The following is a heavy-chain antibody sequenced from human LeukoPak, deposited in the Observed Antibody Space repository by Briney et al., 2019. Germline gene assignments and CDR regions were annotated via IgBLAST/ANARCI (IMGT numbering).Heavy chain of an antibody. CDR3: ARDEFFGYSYGTAPSIL. Sequence: GASVKVSCKASGYTFTGYYMHWVRQAPGQGLEWMGWINPNSGGTNYAQKFQGRVTMTRDTSISTAYMELSRLRSDDTAVYYCARDEFFGYSYGTAPSILWGRGTLVTVSS. D-gene: IGHD5-18*01. V-gene: IGHV1-2*02. CDR2: INPNSGGT. CDR1: GYTFTGYY. J-gene: IGHJ2*01.